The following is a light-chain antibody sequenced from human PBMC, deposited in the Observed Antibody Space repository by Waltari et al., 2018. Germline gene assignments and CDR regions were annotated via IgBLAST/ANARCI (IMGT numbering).Light chain of an antibody. Sequence: DIVLIQSLLPLPVTPGGPASSSCRLSQSLLHSNGFNYLDWYVQRPGRSPQLLIYLASTRASGVPDRFSGSGSGTEFTLRISRVETEDVGLYYCMQGLQTPITFGQGTRLDIK. CDR2: LAS. J-gene: IGKJ5*01. CDR1: QSLLHSNGFNY. V-gene: IGKV2-28*01. CDR3: MQGLQTPIT.